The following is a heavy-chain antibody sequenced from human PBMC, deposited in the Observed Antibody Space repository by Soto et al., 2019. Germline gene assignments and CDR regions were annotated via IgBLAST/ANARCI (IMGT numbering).Heavy chain of an antibody. CDR3: ARDLLTMDTAMSTRGDDY. V-gene: IGHV1-69*08. CDR1: GGTFSSYT. Sequence: QVQLVQSGAEVKKPGSSVKVSCKASGGTFSSYTISWVRQAPGEGLEWMGMIIPILGIANYAQKFQGRVTITADKSTSTAYMELSSLRSEDTAVYYCARDLLTMDTAMSTRGDDYWGQGTLVTVSS. J-gene: IGHJ4*02. CDR2: IIPILGIA. D-gene: IGHD5-18*01.